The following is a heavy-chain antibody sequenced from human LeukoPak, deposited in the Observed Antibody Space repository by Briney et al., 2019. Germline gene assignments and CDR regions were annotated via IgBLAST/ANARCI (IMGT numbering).Heavy chain of an antibody. CDR3: AKGEYSTSSVLDY. J-gene: IGHJ4*02. Sequence: GGSLRLSCAASGFTFSSYAMSWVRQAPGKGLEWVSAISGSGGRTYYADSVKGRFTISRDNSKNTLYLQMNSLRAEDTAVYYCAKGEYSTSSVLDYWGQGSLVTVSS. CDR1: GFTFSSYA. D-gene: IGHD6-6*01. CDR2: ISGSGGRT. V-gene: IGHV3-23*01.